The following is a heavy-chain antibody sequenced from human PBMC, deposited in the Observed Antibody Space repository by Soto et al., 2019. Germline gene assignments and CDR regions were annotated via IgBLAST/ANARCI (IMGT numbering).Heavy chain of an antibody. J-gene: IGHJ4*02. D-gene: IGHD3-9*01. CDR1: GGSISSSNW. CDR3: ARHYDILTGYHEGTFDY. CDR2: IYHSGST. V-gene: IGHV4-4*02. Sequence: QVQLQESGPGLVKPSGTLSLTCAVSGGSISSSNWWSWVRQPPGKGLEWIGVIYHSGSTNYNPSLKSRVTISVDKSKNQLSLKLSSVTAADTAVYYCARHYDILTGYHEGTFDYWGQGTLVTVSS.